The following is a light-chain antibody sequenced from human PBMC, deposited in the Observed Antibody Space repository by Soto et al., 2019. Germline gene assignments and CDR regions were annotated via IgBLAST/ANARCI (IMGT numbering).Light chain of an antibody. CDR1: SGDVGGYNY. CDR3: SSHASRNNPLV. J-gene: IGLJ1*01. Sequence: QSALTQPPSASGSPGQSVTISCTGTSGDVGGYNYVYWYQQHPGKAPKLIIYDDNKRPSGVPQRFSGYKSGTTASLTISGLPAEDEADYYCSSHASRNNPLVFGTGTKLTVL. CDR2: DDN. V-gene: IGLV2-8*01.